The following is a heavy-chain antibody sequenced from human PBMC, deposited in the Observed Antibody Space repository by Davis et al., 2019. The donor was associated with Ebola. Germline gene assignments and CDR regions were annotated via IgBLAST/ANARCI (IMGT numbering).Heavy chain of an antibody. CDR1: GGSISSSSYY. V-gene: IGHV4-39*07. Sequence: MPGGSLRLSCTVSGGSISSSSYYWGWIRQPPGKGLEWIGEINHSGSTNYNPSLKSRVTISVDTSKNQFSLKLSSVTAADTAVYYCARDGETTVTTLDYWGQGTLVTVSS. J-gene: IGHJ4*02. D-gene: IGHD4-11*01. CDR2: INHSGST. CDR3: ARDGETTVTTLDY.